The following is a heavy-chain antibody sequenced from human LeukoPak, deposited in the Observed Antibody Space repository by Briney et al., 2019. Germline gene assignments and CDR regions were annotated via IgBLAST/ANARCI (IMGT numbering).Heavy chain of an antibody. CDR3: ARQRGVGALDM. J-gene: IGHJ3*02. Sequence: GESLKISCKGSGLRFTSYWISWVRQKPGKGLEWMGRIDPSDSSTNYSPSLQGHVTISADKSIITASLQWSSLKASDTAMYYCARQRGVGALDMWGQGTLVTVSS. V-gene: IGHV5-10-1*01. CDR2: IDPSDSST. CDR1: GLRFTSYW.